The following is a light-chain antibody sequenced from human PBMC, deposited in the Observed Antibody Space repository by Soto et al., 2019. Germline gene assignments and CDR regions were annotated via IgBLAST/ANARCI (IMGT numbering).Light chain of an antibody. CDR3: QQLYTLPFT. J-gene: IGKJ5*01. V-gene: IGKV1-9*01. Sequence: DIQMTQSPSSLSASVGDRVTLTCRPSQSISTYLNWYQEKPGKAPKLLIYEASTLQSGVPSRFSGSGSGTEFTLTISGLLPEDFAAYHCQQLYTLPFTFGQGTRLEIK. CDR2: EAS. CDR1: QSISTY.